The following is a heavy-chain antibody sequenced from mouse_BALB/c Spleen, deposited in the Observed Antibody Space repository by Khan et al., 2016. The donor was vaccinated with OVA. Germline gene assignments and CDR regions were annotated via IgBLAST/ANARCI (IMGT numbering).Heavy chain of an antibody. D-gene: IGHD2-14*01. CDR3: ARSGAYYRYDGYFDV. CDR1: GYTFTSYT. Sequence: QVQLQQSGAELARPGASVKMSCKASGYTFTSYTMHWVKQRPGQGLEWIGFINPSSGYTNYNQKFKDKATLTADKSSSTAYMQLSSLTSEDSAVXYGARSGAYYRYDGYFDVWGAGTTVTVSS. CDR2: INPSSGYT. J-gene: IGHJ1*01. V-gene: IGHV1-4*01.